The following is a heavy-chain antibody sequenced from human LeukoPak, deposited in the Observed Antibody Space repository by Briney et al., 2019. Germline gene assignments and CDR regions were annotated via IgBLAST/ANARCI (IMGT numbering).Heavy chain of an antibody. CDR3: ARLKGVRARQQLVWGIDY. CDR1: GGSFSGYY. Sequence: SETLSLTCAVYGGSFSGYYWSWIRQPPGKGLEWIGEINHSGSTNYNPSLKSRVTISVDTSKNQFSLKLSSVTAADTAVYYCARLKGVRARQQLVWGIDYWGQGTLVTVSS. J-gene: IGHJ4*02. CDR2: INHSGST. V-gene: IGHV4-34*01. D-gene: IGHD6-13*01.